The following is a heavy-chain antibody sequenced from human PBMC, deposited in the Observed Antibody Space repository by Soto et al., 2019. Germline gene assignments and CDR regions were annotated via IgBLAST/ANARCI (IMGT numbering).Heavy chain of an antibody. V-gene: IGHV1-18*01. CDR1: GYTFTNYG. CDR3: ARDGGVQARFDP. CDR2: ISGYSGNT. Sequence: ASVKVSCKSSGYTFTNYGITWVRQAPGQGLEWMGWISGYSGNTKYAQRLQDRVTLTTDTSTTTAYMELRSLTSDDTAVYYCARDGGVQARFDPWGQGTLVTVSS. D-gene: IGHD2-8*02. J-gene: IGHJ5*02.